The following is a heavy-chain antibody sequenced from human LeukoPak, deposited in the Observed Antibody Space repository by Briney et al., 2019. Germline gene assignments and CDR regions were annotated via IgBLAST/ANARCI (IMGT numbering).Heavy chain of an antibody. CDR3: AVGSYYGVFDY. J-gene: IGHJ4*02. CDR1: GGSFSGYY. V-gene: IGHV4-59*08. D-gene: IGHD1-26*01. CDR2: IYYSGST. Sequence: SETLSLTCAVYGGSFSGYYWSWIRQPPGKGLEWIGYIYYSGSTNYNPSLKSRVTISVDTSKNQFSLKLSSVTAADTAVYYCAVGSYYGVFDYWGQGTLVTVSS.